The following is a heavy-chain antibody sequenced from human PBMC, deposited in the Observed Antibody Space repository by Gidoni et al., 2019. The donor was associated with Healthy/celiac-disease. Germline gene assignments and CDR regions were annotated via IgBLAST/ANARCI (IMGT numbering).Heavy chain of an antibody. J-gene: IGHJ2*01. Sequence: VQLLLSGGGLVQPGGSLRLSCAASGFTFSSYAMSWGRQAPGKGLEWVLAIRCSGGSTYYADSVKGRFTISRDNSKNTLYLQMNSLRAEDTAVDYWAKDANWGPTGWYFDLWGRGTLVTVSS. D-gene: IGHD7-27*01. CDR3: AKDANWGPTGWYFDL. V-gene: IGHV3-23*01. CDR1: GFTFSSYA. CDR2: IRCSGGST.